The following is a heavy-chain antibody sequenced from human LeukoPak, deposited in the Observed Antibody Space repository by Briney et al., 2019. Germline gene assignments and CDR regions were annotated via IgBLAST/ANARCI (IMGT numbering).Heavy chain of an antibody. CDR2: VDPEDGET. J-gene: IGHJ4*02. D-gene: IGHD2-15*01. Sequence: ASVKVSCKVSGYTFTDYYMHWVQQAPGKGLEWMGLVDPEDGETIYAEKFQGRVNITADTSTDTAYMELSSLRSEDTAVYYCATVSGHKPHGYCGGGSCYGVYWGQGTLVTVSS. CDR1: GYTFTDYY. V-gene: IGHV1-69-2*01. CDR3: ATVSGHKPHGYCGGGSCYGVY.